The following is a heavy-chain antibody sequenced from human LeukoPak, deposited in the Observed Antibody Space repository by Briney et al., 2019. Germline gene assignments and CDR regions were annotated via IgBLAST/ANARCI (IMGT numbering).Heavy chain of an antibody. Sequence: PGGSLRLSCAASGFTFSSYAMSWVRQAPGKGLEWVSAISGSGGSTYYADSVKGRFTISRDNSKNTLYLQMNSLRAEDTAVYYCAKDDGHGGDPLRYFDWFRPFDYWGQGTLVTVSS. CDR2: ISGSGGST. J-gene: IGHJ4*02. V-gene: IGHV3-23*01. D-gene: IGHD3-9*01. CDR1: GFTFSSYA. CDR3: AKDDGHGGDPLRYFDWFRPFDY.